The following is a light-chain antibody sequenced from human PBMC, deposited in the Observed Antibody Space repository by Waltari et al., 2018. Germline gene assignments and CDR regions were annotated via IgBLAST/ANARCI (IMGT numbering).Light chain of an antibody. CDR3: LPRSSWPYT. CDR1: QTVGTY. CDR2: AAS. Sequence: EIVLTQSPATLSLSPGERATLSCRASQTVGTYLAWYQQKPGRAPRLLIFAASSRSTGIPAKFRGSGSGTDFTLTVNNLEAEDFAVYFCLPRSSWPYTVGPGTSLEIK. V-gene: IGKV3-11*01. J-gene: IGKJ2*01.